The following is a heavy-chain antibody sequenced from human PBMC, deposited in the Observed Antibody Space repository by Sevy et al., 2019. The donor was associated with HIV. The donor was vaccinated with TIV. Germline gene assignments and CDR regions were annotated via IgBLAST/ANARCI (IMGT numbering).Heavy chain of an antibody. D-gene: IGHD6-13*01. CDR3: ARDDLLTGYSSLNFDY. CDR2: ISAYNGNT. Sequence: ASVKVSCKASGYTFTSYGISWVRQAPGQGLEWMGWISAYNGNTNYAQKLQGRVTMTTDTSTSTAYMELRSPRSDDTAVYYCARDDLLTGYSSLNFDYWGQGTLVTVSS. V-gene: IGHV1-18*01. J-gene: IGHJ4*02. CDR1: GYTFTSYG.